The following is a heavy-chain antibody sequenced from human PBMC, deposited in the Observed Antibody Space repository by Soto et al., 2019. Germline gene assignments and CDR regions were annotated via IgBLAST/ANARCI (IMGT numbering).Heavy chain of an antibody. V-gene: IGHV4-4*02. CDR2: IYHSGST. D-gene: IGHD2-2*02. CDR3: ARAGVVVVPAAILNYYYYYGMDV. CDR1: GGSISGSNW. J-gene: IGHJ6*02. Sequence: SETLSLTCAVSGGSISGSNWWSWVRQPPGKGLEWIGEIYHSGSTNYNPPLKSRVTISVDKSKNQFSLKLSSVTAADTAVYYCARAGVVVVPAAILNYYYYYGMDVWGQGTTVTVSS.